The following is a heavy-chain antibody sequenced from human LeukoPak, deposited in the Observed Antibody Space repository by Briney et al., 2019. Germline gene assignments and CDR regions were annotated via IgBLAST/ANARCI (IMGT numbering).Heavy chain of an antibody. Sequence: RASVKVSCKASGYTFTGYYMHWVRQAPGQGLEWMGWINPNSGGTNYAQKFQGRVTMTRDTSISTAYMELSRLRSDDTAVYYCARVRLVAAKRYYYYMDVWGKGTTVTVSS. CDR3: ARVRLVAAKRYYYYMDV. D-gene: IGHD2-15*01. V-gene: IGHV1-2*02. CDR1: GYTFTGYY. J-gene: IGHJ6*03. CDR2: INPNSGGT.